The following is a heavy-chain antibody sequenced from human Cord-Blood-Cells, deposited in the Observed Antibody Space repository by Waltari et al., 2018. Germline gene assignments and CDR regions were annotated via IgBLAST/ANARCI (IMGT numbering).Heavy chain of an antibody. CDR2: INHSGST. CDR3: ARPGGSYFDY. Sequence: QVQLQQWGAGLLTPSETLSLTCAVYGGSFSGYYWSWIRQPPGKGLEWIGEINHSGSTNYNPSLKSRVTISVDTSKNQFSLKLSSVTAADTAVYYCARPGGSYFDYWGQGTLVTVSS. J-gene: IGHJ4*02. CDR1: GGSFSGYY. V-gene: IGHV4-34*01. D-gene: IGHD1-26*01.